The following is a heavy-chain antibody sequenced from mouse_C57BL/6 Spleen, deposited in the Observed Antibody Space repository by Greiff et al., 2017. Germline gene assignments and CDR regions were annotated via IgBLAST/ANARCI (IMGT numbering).Heavy chain of an antibody. CDR1: GYTFTSYW. V-gene: IGHV1-55*01. CDR3: ARWDYGSSYNFGV. J-gene: IGHJ1*03. D-gene: IGHD1-1*01. CDR2: IYPGSGST. Sequence: QVQLQQPGAELVKPGASVKMSCKASGYTFTSYWITWVKQRPGQGLEWIGDIYPGSGSTNYNEKFKSKATLTVDTSSSTAYMQLSSLTSEDSAVYYCARWDYGSSYNFGVWGTGTTVTVSS.